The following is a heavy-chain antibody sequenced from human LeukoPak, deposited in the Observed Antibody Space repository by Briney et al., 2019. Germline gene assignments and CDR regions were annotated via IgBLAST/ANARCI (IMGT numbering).Heavy chain of an antibody. V-gene: IGHV3-30*02. Sequence: QPGGSLRLSCAASGFTFSSYGMHWVRQAPGKGLEWVAFIRYDGSNKYYADSVKGRFTISRDNSKNTLYLQMNSLRAEDTAVYYCARSPTYYYGSGSHLGYFDYWGQGTLVTVSS. CDR2: IRYDGSNK. CDR1: GFTFSSYG. CDR3: ARSPTYYYGSGSHLGYFDY. J-gene: IGHJ4*02. D-gene: IGHD3-10*01.